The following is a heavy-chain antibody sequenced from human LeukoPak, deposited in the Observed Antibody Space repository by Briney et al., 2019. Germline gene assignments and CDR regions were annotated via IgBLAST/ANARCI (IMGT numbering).Heavy chain of an antibody. CDR2: IYYSGST. D-gene: IGHD1-26*01. CDR1: GGSISSSSYY. V-gene: IGHV4-39*07. J-gene: IGHJ4*02. Sequence: SETLSLTCTVSGGSISSSSYYWGWIRQPPRKGLEWIGSIYYSGSTYYNPSLKSRVTISVDTSKNQFSLKLSSVTAADTAVYYCARGQVGATHFDYWGQGTLVTVSS. CDR3: ARGQVGATHFDY.